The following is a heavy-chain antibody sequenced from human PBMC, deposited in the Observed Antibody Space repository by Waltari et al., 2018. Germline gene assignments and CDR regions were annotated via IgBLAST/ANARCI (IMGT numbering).Heavy chain of an antibody. CDR3: AREVYSSGWSEYFLY. CDR2: IYSSGTA. D-gene: IGHD6-19*01. J-gene: IGHJ1*01. CDR1: GGSITGFY. Sequence: QVQLLESGPGLVKPSETLSLTCSVSGGSITGFYWTWSRQPAGKPLEWIGRIYSSGTATYNPSLTRVVTMSVDTSNKHISLRLSAVTAADSAIYYCAREVYSSGWSEYFLYWGQGILVSVSS. V-gene: IGHV4-4*07.